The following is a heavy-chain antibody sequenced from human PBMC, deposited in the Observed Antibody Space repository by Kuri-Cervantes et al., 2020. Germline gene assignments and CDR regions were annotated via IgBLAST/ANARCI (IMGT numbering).Heavy chain of an antibody. Sequence: SVKVSCKASGYAFTSYDINWVRQATGQGLEWMGGIIPIFGTADYAQKFQGRVTITADESTSTAYMELSSLRSEDTAVYYCATAGTAFTIYDGLNWFDPWGQGTLVTVSS. CDR2: IIPIFGTA. CDR1: GYAFTSYD. J-gene: IGHJ5*02. CDR3: ATAGTAFTIYDGLNWFDP. V-gene: IGHV1-69*13. D-gene: IGHD2/OR15-2a*01.